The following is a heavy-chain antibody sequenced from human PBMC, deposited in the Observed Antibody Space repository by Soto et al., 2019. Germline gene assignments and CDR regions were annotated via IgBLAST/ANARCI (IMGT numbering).Heavy chain of an antibody. V-gene: IGHV3-9*01. Sequence: GGSLRLSCAASGFSFRNYAMRWVRRVPGKGLEWVSGISWHSGTIGYADSVRGRFTISRDNAKNSLYLQMNSLRPEDTALYYCVKEKLYSNYEYYFDSWGQGTLVTVS. CDR2: ISWHSGTI. D-gene: IGHD4-4*01. CDR1: GFSFRNYA. CDR3: VKEKLYSNYEYYFDS. J-gene: IGHJ4*02.